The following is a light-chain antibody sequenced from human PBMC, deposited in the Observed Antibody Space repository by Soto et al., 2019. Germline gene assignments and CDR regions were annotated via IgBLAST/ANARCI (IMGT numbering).Light chain of an antibody. J-gene: IGKJ1*01. CDR1: QSVSSSY. V-gene: IGKV3-20*01. Sequence: EIVLTQSPGTLSLSPGERATLSCRASQSVSSSYLAWYQQKPGQAPRLLIYGASSRATGIPDRFSGSGSGTDFTLTISRMEPEDFAVYYVQQYGRSPKTLGQGTKVEIK. CDR2: GAS. CDR3: QQYGRSPKT.